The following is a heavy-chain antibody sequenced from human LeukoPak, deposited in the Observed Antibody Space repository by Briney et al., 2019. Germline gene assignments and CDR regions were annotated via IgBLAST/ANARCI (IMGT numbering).Heavy chain of an antibody. CDR1: GGTFSSYA. D-gene: IGHD3-22*01. J-gene: IGHJ4*02. CDR3: ARDRSYDSSGYPDY. CDR2: IIPILGIA. V-gene: IGHV1-69*04. Sequence: GSSVKVSCKASGGTFSSYAISWVRQAPGQGLEWMGRIIPILGIANYAQKFQGRVTITADKSTSTAYMELSSLRSEDTAEYYCARDRSYDSSGYPDYWGQGTLVTVSS.